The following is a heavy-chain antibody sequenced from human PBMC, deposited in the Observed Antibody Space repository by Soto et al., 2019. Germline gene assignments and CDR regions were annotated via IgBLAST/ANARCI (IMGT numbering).Heavy chain of an antibody. Sequence: QVQLVESGGGLVKPGGSLRLSCAAYGFTFRDYYMSWMRQAQGKGLEWVSYISSSSSYTNYADSVKGRFTISRDNAKNSLYLQMNSLRAEDTAVYYCARAVAVAGNDYGDQGTLVTVSS. CDR2: ISSSSSYT. CDR1: GFTFRDYY. CDR3: ARAVAVAGNDY. D-gene: IGHD6-19*01. V-gene: IGHV3-11*05. J-gene: IGHJ4*02.